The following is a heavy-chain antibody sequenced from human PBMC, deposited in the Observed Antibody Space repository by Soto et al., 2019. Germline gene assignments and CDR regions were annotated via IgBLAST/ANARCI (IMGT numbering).Heavy chain of an antibody. CDR1: GGTFNNYA. V-gene: IGHV1-69*12. CDR3: ARGRNSSGSNCKTYYYGMDV. Sequence: QVQLVQSGAEVKKPGTSVKVSCKASGGTFNNYAISWVRQVPGQGPEWMGGIIPVFRTPIYAQRFQGNGTITADESTTTAYMELSSLNSEDTAVYYCARGRNSSGSNCKTYYYGMDVWGQGTTVTVSS. CDR2: IIPVFRTP. D-gene: IGHD2-15*01. J-gene: IGHJ6*02.